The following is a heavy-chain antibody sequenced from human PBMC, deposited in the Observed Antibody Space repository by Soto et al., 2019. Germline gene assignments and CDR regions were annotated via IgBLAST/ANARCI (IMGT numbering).Heavy chain of an antibody. CDR2: TGYSVSP. CDR3: ARDRPRPTPGIAAARAFDD. D-gene: IGHD6-13*01. Sequence: SETLSLRCTVSRGSGSGRGSYCRWIRQTPGKGLEWIGYTGYSVSPNYNPSLKSRVTIDVXTSKNQFSLKLRSVTAAETAVYYCARDRPRPTPGIAAARAFDDRGQRPLVTVSS. CDR1: RGSGSGRGSY. J-gene: IGHJ4*02. V-gene: IGHV4-61*08.